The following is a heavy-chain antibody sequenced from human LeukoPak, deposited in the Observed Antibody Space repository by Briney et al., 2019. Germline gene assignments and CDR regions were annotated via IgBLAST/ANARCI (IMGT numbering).Heavy chain of an antibody. V-gene: IGHV4-34*01. CDR3: ARHLRAGRSIAAAGTKPGFDY. J-gene: IGHJ4*02. CDR1: GGSFSGYY. CDR2: INHSGST. Sequence: PSETLSLTCAVYGGSFSGYYWSWIRQPPGKGLEWIGEINHSGSTNYNPSLKSRVTISVDTSKNQFSLKLSSVTAADTAVYYCARHLRAGRSIAAAGTKPGFDYWGQGTLVTVSS. D-gene: IGHD6-13*01.